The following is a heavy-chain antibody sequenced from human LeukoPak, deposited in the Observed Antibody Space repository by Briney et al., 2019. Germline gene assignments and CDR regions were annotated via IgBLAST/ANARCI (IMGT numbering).Heavy chain of an antibody. CDR2: IYYSGST. D-gene: IGHD3-10*01. CDR3: ARENTMVRGAFDAFDI. CDR1: GGSISSGGYY. Sequence: SETLSLTCTVSGGSISSGGYYWSWIRQHPGKGLEWIGYIYYSGSTYYNPSLKSRVTISVDTSKNQFSLKLSSVTAADTAVYYCARENTMVRGAFDAFDIWGQGTMVTVSS. J-gene: IGHJ3*02. V-gene: IGHV4-31*03.